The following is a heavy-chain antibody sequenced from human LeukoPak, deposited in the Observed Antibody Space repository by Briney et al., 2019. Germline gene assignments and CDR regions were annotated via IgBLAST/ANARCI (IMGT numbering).Heavy chain of an antibody. J-gene: IGHJ4*02. V-gene: IGHV1-69*13. D-gene: IGHD6-19*01. Sequence: GASVNVSCTASGGTFSSYAISWVRQAPGQGLEWMGGIIPIFGTANYAQKFQGRVTITADESTSTAYMELSSLRSEDTAVYYCARGGSSGWGTVNFDYWGQGTLVTVSS. CDR1: GGTFSSYA. CDR2: IIPIFGTA. CDR3: ARGGSSGWGTVNFDY.